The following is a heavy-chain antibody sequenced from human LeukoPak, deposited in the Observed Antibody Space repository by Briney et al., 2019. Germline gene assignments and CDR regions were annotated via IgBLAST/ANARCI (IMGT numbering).Heavy chain of an antibody. CDR1: GFTFSSYA. CDR3: AKRGYSYGPAHYYFDY. CDR2: ISGSGGST. V-gene: IGHV3-23*01. D-gene: IGHD5-18*01. J-gene: IGHJ4*02. Sequence: GGSLRLSCAASGFTFSSYAMSWVRQAPGKGLEWVSAISGSGGSTYYADPVKGRFTISRDNSKNTLYLQMNSLRAEDTAVYYCAKRGYSYGPAHYYFDYWGQGTLVTVSS.